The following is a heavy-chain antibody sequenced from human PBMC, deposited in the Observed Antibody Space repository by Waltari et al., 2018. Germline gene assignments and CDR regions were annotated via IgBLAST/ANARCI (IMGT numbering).Heavy chain of an antibody. Sequence: QVQLVESGGGVVQPGRSLRLSCEASGFTFSSYGMHWVRQAPGKGLEWVAVIWYDGSNKYYADSVKGLFTISRDNSKNTLYLQMNSLRAEDTAVYYCARAGLYDFWSGYPYGMDVWGQGTTVTVSS. CDR1: GFTFSSYG. J-gene: IGHJ6*02. V-gene: IGHV3-33*01. CDR2: IWYDGSNK. CDR3: ARAGLYDFWSGYPYGMDV. D-gene: IGHD3-3*01.